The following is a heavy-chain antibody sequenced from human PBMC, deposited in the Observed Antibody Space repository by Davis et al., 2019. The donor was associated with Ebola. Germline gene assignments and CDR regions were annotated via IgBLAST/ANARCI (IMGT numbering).Heavy chain of an antibody. CDR1: GGTFSSYA. V-gene: IGHV1-69*04. Sequence: SVKVSCKASGGTFSSYAISWVRQAPGQGLEWMGRIIPILGIANYAQKFQGRVTITADKSTSTAYMELSSLRSDDTAVYYCARALGYSYDVYYYYGMDVWGQGTTVTVSS. CDR2: IIPILGIA. D-gene: IGHD5-18*01. CDR3: ARALGYSYDVYYYYGMDV. J-gene: IGHJ6*02.